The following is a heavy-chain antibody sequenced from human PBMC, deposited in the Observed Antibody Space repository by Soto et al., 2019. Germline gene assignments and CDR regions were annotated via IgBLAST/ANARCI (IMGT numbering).Heavy chain of an antibody. CDR3: TTDIVLEYDSSGYYYVSTGLWPEIFDY. CDR2: IKSKTDGGTT. D-gene: IGHD3-22*01. Sequence: GGSLRLSCAASGFTFSNAWMNWVRQAPGKGLEWVGRIKSKTDGGTTDYAAPVKGRFTISRDDSKNTLYLQMNSLKTGDTAVYYCTTDIVLEYDSSGYYYVSTGLWPEIFDYWGQGTLVTVSS. V-gene: IGHV3-15*07. J-gene: IGHJ4*02. CDR1: GFTFSNAW.